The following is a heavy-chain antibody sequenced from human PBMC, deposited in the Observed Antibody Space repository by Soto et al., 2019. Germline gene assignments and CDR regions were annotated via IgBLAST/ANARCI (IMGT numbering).Heavy chain of an antibody. CDR3: ARADILSAYYGVWDYPLDY. CDR2: IYSGGST. Sequence: EVKLVESGGGLVQHGGSLRLSCAASGFTVSSNYMNWVRQAPGKGLEWVSVIYSGGSTSYADSVKGRFTITRDNAKNTLYLQMNSLRGEDTAVYYCARADILSAYYGVWDYPLDYGGQVTLVTVSS. J-gene: IGHJ4*02. D-gene: IGHD3-9*01. V-gene: IGHV3-66*01. CDR1: GFTVSSNY.